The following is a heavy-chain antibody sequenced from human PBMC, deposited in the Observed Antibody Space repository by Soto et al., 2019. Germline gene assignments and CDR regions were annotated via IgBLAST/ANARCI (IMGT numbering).Heavy chain of an antibody. Sequence: QVQLQESGPGLVKPSETLSLTCTVSGGSISSYYWSWIRQPPGKGLEWIGYIYYSGSTNYNPSLNIRVTISVYTSKNQFSLKLSSVTAADTAVYYCARDGAYYDILTGYPAPYGMDVWGQGTTVTVSS. CDR3: ARDGAYYDILTGYPAPYGMDV. CDR1: GGSISSYY. D-gene: IGHD3-9*01. V-gene: IGHV4-59*01. J-gene: IGHJ6*02. CDR2: IYYSGST.